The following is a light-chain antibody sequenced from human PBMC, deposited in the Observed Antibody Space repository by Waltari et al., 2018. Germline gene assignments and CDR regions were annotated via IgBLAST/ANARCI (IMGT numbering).Light chain of an antibody. CDR2: WAS. CDR1: QSVLYSSNNNNY. J-gene: IGKJ5*01. Sequence: DIVMTQSPDSLAVSLVERATIKCKSSQSVLYSSNNNNYLAWYQQKPGQPPKLLIYWASTRGAGVPDRFSGSGSGTDFTLTISSLQAEDVAVYYCQQYYTTPITFGQGTRLEIK. CDR3: QQYYTTPIT. V-gene: IGKV4-1*01.